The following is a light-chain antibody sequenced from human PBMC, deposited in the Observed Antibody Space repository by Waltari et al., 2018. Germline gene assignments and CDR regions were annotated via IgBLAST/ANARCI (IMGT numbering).Light chain of an antibody. CDR3: HQSYSTPT. Sequence: DIQMTQSTSSLSASVGDRVTIPCRASQNIGSSLNWYQHKPGKAPNLLIYAASSLQSGVPSRFSGSGSESGTDFTLTISSLHPEDFAIYYCHQSYSTPTFGPGTKVDIK. J-gene: IGKJ3*01. CDR2: AAS. V-gene: IGKV1-39*01. CDR1: QNIGSS.